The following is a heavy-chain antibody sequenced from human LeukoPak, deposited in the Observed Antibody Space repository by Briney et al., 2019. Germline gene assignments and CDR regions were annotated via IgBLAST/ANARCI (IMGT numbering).Heavy chain of an antibody. V-gene: IGHV4-59*01. CDR1: GGSISSYY. CDR2: IYYRGST. Sequence: SETLSLICTVSGGSISSYYWSWIRQPPGKGLEWIGYIYYRGSTNYNPSLKSRVTISVDTSKNQFSLKLSSVTAADTAVYYCARSRISRALDAFDIWGQGTMVTVSS. CDR3: ARSRISRALDAFDI. J-gene: IGHJ3*02.